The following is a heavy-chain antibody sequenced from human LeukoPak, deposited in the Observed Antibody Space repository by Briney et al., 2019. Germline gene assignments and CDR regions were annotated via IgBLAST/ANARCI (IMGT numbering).Heavy chain of an antibody. V-gene: IGHV4-39*07. D-gene: IGHD6-13*01. CDR1: GGSISSYY. CDR2: IYYSGST. J-gene: IGHJ4*02. CDR3: ARDFFGSSWYYFDY. Sequence: SETLSLTCTVSGGSISSYYWGWIRQPPGKGLEWIGSIYYSGSTYYNPSLKSRVTISVDTSKNQFSLKLSSVTAADTAVYYCARDFFGSSWYYFDYWGQGTLVTVSS.